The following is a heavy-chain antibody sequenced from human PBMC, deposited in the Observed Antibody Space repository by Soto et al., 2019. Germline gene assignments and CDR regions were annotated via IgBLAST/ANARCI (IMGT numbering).Heavy chain of an antibody. J-gene: IGHJ4*02. V-gene: IGHV4-34*01. CDR1: GGSFSGYY. Sequence: SETLSLTCAVYGGSFSGYYWSWIRQPPGKGLEWIGEINHSGSTNYNPSLKSRVTISVDTSKNQFSLKLSSVTAADTAVYYCAAELRGYSGYDPSLDYWGQGTLVTVSS. CDR3: AAELRGYSGYDPSLDY. CDR2: INHSGST. D-gene: IGHD5-12*01.